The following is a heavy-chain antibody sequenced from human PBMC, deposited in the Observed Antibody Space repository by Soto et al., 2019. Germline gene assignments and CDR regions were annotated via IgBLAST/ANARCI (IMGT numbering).Heavy chain of an antibody. CDR1: GGTFNTYA. V-gene: IGHV1-69*19. Sequence: QVQLVQSGAEMKKPGSSVKVSCQSSGGTFNTYAMNWVRQAPGQGPEWMGDISPMFGAANYAPKFQGRVTIPADESTRTSYMQLSSLTSEDTALYFCAREVQVHTPAFVYWGQGTLVTVSS. CDR3: AREVQVHTPAFVY. J-gene: IGHJ4*02. CDR2: ISPMFGAA. D-gene: IGHD3-10*01.